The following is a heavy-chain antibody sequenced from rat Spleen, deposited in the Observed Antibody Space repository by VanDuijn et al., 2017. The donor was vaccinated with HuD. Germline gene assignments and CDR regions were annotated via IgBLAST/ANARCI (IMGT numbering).Heavy chain of an antibody. CDR2: ISPSGGST. CDR1: GLTFSNYA. J-gene: IGHJ2*01. D-gene: IGHD1-11*01. V-gene: IGHV5S13*01. Sequence: EVQLVESGGGLVQPGRSLKLSCVASGLTFSNYAMHWIRQAPTKGLEWVASISPSGGSTYYRDSVKGRFTISRDNAKNTQYLQMDSLRSEDTANYYCARHRNYGCIPFDYWGQGVMVTVSS. CDR3: ARHRNYGCIPFDY.